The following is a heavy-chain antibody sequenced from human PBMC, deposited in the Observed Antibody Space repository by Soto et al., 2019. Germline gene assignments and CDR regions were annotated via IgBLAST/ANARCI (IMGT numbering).Heavy chain of an antibody. J-gene: IGHJ4*02. V-gene: IGHV3-30-3*01. D-gene: IGHD4-17*01. CDR1: GFTFSSYA. Sequence: HVQLVESGGGVVQPGRSLRLSCAASGFTFSSYAMHWVRQAPGKGLEWVAVISYDGSNKYYADSVKGRFTISRDNSKNTLYLQMNSLRAEDTAVYYCARPLFYGDYVSYFDYWGQGTLVTVSS. CDR3: ARPLFYGDYVSYFDY. CDR2: ISYDGSNK.